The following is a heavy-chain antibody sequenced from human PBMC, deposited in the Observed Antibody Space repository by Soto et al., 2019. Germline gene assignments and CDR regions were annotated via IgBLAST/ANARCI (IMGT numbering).Heavy chain of an antibody. CDR2: IKSKTDGGTT. J-gene: IGHJ6*03. Sequence: GGSLRLSCAASGFTFSNAWMSWVRQAPGKGLEWVGRIKSKTDGGTTDYAAPVKGRFTILRDDSKNTLYMQMNSLKTEDTAVYYCTGRHGTSPVYYYYYMDVWGKGTTVTVSS. CDR1: GFTFSNAW. CDR3: TGRHGTSPVYYYYYMDV. V-gene: IGHV3-15*01. D-gene: IGHD2-2*01.